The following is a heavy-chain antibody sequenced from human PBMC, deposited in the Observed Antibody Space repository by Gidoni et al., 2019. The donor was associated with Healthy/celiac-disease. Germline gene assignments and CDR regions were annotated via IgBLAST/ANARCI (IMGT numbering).Heavy chain of an antibody. CDR3: ARSAGDYDSSGYADAFDI. J-gene: IGHJ3*02. CDR2: IYSGGST. CDR1: GFTVSSNY. D-gene: IGHD3-22*01. Sequence: EVQLVESGGGLVQPGGSLRLSCAASGFTVSSNYMSWVRQAPGKGLEWVSVIYSGGSTYYADSVKGRFTISRDNSKNTLYLQMNSLRAEDTAVYYCARSAGDYDSSGYADAFDIWGQGTMVTVSS. V-gene: IGHV3-66*02.